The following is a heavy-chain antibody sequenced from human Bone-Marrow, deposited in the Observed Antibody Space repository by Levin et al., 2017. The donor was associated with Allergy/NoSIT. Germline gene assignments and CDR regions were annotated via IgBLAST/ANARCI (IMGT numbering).Heavy chain of an antibody. CDR3: ATSSFGGFDS. V-gene: IGHV1-69*13. Sequence: SVKVSCKASGGTFATNLINWVRQAPGQGLECMGGIIPFVDTSNYAQKFQGRVTFTADESTNTVVMELSSLTDEDTRVYDCATSSFGGFDSWGQGTLVTVSS. CDR2: IIPFVDTS. CDR1: GGTFATNL. J-gene: IGHJ4*02. D-gene: IGHD6-13*01.